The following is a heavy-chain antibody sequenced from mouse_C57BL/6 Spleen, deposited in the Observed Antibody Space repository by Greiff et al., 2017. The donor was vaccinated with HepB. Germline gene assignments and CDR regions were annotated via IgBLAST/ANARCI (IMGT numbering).Heavy chain of an antibody. CDR3: ARGEIYGEMDY. Sequence: EVKLVESGGGLVKPGGSLKLSCAASGFTFSSYAMSWVRQTPEKRLEWVATISDGGSYTYYPDNVKGRFTISRDNAKNNLYLQMSHLKSEDTAMYYCARGEIYGEMDYWGQGTSVTVSS. D-gene: IGHD1-1*01. J-gene: IGHJ4*01. V-gene: IGHV5-4*03. CDR2: ISDGGSYT. CDR1: GFTFSSYA.